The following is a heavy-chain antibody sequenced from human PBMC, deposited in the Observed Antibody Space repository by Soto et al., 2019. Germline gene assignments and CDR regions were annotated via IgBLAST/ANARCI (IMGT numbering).Heavy chain of an antibody. V-gene: IGHV3-30-3*01. D-gene: IGHD4-4*01. CDR2: IPYDGNDE. CDR1: GFTFTSYG. J-gene: IGHJ4*02. CDR3: ARDLNEMATVAPGY. Sequence: QVQLVQSGGGVVQPGRSLRLSCAASGFTFTSYGMHWVRQAPGKGLEWVAVIPYDGNDENYADSVRGRFTISRDNSKNTLYLQMNSLRAEDTAVYYCARDLNEMATVAPGYWGQGTLITVSS.